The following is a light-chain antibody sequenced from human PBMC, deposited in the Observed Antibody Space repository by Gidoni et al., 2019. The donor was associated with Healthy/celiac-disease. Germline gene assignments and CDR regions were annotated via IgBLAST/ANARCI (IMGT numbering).Light chain of an antibody. V-gene: IGLV2-14*01. CDR3: SSYTSSSTLLV. CDR2: DVS. CDR1: RSDVGGYNY. J-gene: IGLJ2*01. Sequence: QSALTQPASVSGSPGQSITISCTGTRSDVGGYNYFSWYQQHPGKAPKLMIYDVSNRPSGVSNRCSGSKSGNTASLTISGLQAEDEADYYCSSYTSSSTLLVFGGGTKLTVL.